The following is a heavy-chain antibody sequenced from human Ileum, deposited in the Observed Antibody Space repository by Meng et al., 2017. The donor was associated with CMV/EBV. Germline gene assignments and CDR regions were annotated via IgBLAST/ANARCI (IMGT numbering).Heavy chain of an antibody. V-gene: IGHV5-51*01. CDR2: IYPGDSDT. CDR3: ARRGMMTTRGYWFDP. J-gene: IGHJ5*02. D-gene: IGHD4-17*01. Sequence: GGSLRLSCEGSGYSFSNYWIDWVRQMPGKGLEWMGSIYPGDSDTRYSPSFQGQVTFSVDKSITTAYLQWSSLKASDTATYYCARRGMMTTRGYWFDPWGQGTLVTVSS. CDR1: GYSFSNYW.